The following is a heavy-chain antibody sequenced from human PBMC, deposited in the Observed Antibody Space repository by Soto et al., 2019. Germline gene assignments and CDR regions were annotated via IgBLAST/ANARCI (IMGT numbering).Heavy chain of an antibody. V-gene: IGHV4-39*01. CDR1: GGSISSSSYY. D-gene: IGHD6-19*01. J-gene: IGHJ3*02. Sequence: SETLSLTCTVSGGSISSSSYYWGWIRQPPGKGLEWIGSIYYSGSTYYNPSLKSRVTISVDTSKNQFSLKLSSVTAADTAVDYCARRRRLEWQWLAHDAFDIWGQGTMVTVSS. CDR2: IYYSGST. CDR3: ARRRRLEWQWLAHDAFDI.